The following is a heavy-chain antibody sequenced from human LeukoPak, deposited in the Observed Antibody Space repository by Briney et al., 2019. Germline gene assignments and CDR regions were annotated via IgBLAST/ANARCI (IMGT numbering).Heavy chain of an antibody. CDR3: AELGITMIGGV. Sequence: GGSLRLSYAASGFTFSSYEMDWDRQAPGKGLGWVSYISSSGSTIYYADSVKGRFTISRDNAKNSLYLQMNSLRAEDTAVYYCAELGITMIGGVWGKGTTVTISS. D-gene: IGHD3-10*02. V-gene: IGHV3-48*03. J-gene: IGHJ6*04. CDR1: GFTFSSYE. CDR2: ISSSGSTI.